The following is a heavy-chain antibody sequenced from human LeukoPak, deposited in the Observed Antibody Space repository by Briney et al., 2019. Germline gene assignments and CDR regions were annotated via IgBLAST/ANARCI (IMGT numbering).Heavy chain of an antibody. CDR2: ISGSGGST. CDR3: AKEGIFGVVLNYYYYMDV. CDR1: GFTLGDHY. J-gene: IGHJ6*03. V-gene: IGHV3-23*01. D-gene: IGHD3-3*01. Sequence: GGSLRLSCAASGFTLGDHYMDWVRQAPGKGLEWVSAISGSGGSTYYADSVKGRFTISRDNSKNTLYLQMNSLRAEDTAVYYCAKEGIFGVVLNYYYYMDVWGKGTTVTVSS.